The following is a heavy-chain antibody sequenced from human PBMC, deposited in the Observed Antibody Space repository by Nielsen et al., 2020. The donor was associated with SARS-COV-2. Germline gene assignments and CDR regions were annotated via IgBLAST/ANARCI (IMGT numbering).Heavy chain of an antibody. J-gene: IGHJ3*02. CDR1: GGSFSSDY. Sequence: SETLSLTCAVHGGSFSSDYWSWIRQPPGKGLEWIGEVTHIGKINYNPSLKSRVIISVDRSMTQFSLKLRSVTAADTAVYYCATRTGGALYDAFDIWGQGTMVTVSS. V-gene: IGHV4-34*01. CDR2: VTHIGKI. D-gene: IGHD7-27*01. CDR3: ATRTGGALYDAFDI.